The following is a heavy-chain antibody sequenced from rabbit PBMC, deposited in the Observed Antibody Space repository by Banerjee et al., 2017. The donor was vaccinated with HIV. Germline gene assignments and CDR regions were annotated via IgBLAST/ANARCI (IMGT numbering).Heavy chain of an antibody. CDR3: ARAGGGGRAGAATSRLDL. CDR2: IYTGSGNT. CDR1: GFSFSSSYY. V-gene: IGHV1S45*01. Sequence: QEQLVESGGGLVQPEGSLTLTCTASGFSFSSSYYMCWVRQAPGKGLEWIGCIYTGSGNTYCASWAKGRFTISKTSSTTVTLQMTSLTAADTATYFCARAGGGGRAGAATSRLDLWGPGTLVTVS. J-gene: IGHJ3*01. D-gene: IGHD4-2*01.